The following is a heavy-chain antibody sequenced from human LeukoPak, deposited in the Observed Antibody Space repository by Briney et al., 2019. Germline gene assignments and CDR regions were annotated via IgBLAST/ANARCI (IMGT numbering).Heavy chain of an antibody. CDR1: GFTLSSYS. V-gene: IGHV3-48*04. D-gene: IGHD6-13*01. CDR2: ISSSSSIK. CDR3: AREGRAYRYSSSWYPTPSWFDP. Sequence: HSGGSLRLSCAASGFTLSSYSMNWVRQAPGRGLEWVSYISSSSSIKYYADSVKGRFTISRDNAKNSLYLQMNSLRAEDTAVYYCAREGRAYRYSSSWYPTPSWFDPWGQGTLVTVSS. J-gene: IGHJ5*02.